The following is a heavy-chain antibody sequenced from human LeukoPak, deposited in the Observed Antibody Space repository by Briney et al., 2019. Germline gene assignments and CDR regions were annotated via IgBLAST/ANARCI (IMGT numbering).Heavy chain of an antibody. CDR2: INPNSGGT. J-gene: IGHJ4*02. D-gene: IGHD3-3*01. Sequence: ASVKVSCKASGGSFSSYAISRVRQAPGQGLEWMGWINPNSGGTNYAQKFQGRVTMTRDTSISTAYMELSRLRSDDTAVYYCARGSDDFWSGYSPSYWGQGTLVTVSS. CDR3: ARGSDDFWSGYSPSY. V-gene: IGHV1-2*02. CDR1: GGSFSSYA.